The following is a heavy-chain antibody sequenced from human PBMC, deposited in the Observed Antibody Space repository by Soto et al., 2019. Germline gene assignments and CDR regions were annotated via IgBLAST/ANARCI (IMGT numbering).Heavy chain of an antibody. CDR2: INYRGST. D-gene: IGHD6-6*01. Sequence: SETLSVTSSVAGGYINSDKYYWGWIHKPPGKGLEWIGSINYRGSTYYNASLKSRVTISVDTSKNQFSLTLASMTAADTAVYYCARHLRGSANAFDIWGQGTMVTVSS. CDR3: ARHLRGSANAFDI. J-gene: IGHJ3*02. CDR1: GGYINSDKYY. V-gene: IGHV4-39*01.